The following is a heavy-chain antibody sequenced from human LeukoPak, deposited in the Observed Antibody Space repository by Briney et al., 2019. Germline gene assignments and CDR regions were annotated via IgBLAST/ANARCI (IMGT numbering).Heavy chain of an antibody. CDR1: GFTFSSYE. D-gene: IGHD3-10*01. V-gene: IGHV3-48*03. CDR2: ISSSGSTI. CDR3: ARGPEGDYGSGSHYYYYMDV. Sequence: GGSLRLSCAASGFTFSSYEMNWVRQAPGKGLEWVSYISSSGSTIYYADSVKGRFTISRDNAKNSLYLQMNSLRAEDTAVYYCARGPEGDYGSGSHYYYYMDVWGKGTAVTISS. J-gene: IGHJ6*03.